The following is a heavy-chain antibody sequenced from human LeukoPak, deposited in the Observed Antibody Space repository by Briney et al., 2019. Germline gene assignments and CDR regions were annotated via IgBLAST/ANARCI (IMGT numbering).Heavy chain of an antibody. Sequence: GASVKVSCKASGYTFTGYYMHWVRQAPGQGLEWMGWINPNSGGTNYAQKFQGRVTMTRNTSISTAYMELSSLRSEDTAVYYCARVPPRITIFGVVIIEVYFDYWGQGTLVTVSS. V-gene: IGHV1-2*02. CDR2: INPNSGGT. D-gene: IGHD3-3*01. CDR3: ARVPPRITIFGVVIIEVYFDY. CDR1: GYTFTGYY. J-gene: IGHJ4*02.